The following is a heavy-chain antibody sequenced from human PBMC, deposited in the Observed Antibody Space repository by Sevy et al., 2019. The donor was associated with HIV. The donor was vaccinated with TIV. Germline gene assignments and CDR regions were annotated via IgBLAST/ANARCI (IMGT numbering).Heavy chain of an antibody. CDR1: GYTFTSYG. CDR3: ARGPLWFGPLDY. CDR2: ISAYNGNT. V-gene: IGHV1-18*01. Sequence: ASVKVSCKASGYTFTSYGISWVRQAPGQGLEWMGWISAYNGNTNNAQKLQGRVTMTTDTSTSTAYMELRSLRYDDTDVYYCARGPLWFGPLDYWGQGTLVTVSS. J-gene: IGHJ4*02. D-gene: IGHD3-10*01.